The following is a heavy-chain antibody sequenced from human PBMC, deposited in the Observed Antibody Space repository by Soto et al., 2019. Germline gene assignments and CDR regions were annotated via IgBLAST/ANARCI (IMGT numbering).Heavy chain of an antibody. CDR2: IYYSGST. J-gene: IGHJ4*02. V-gene: IGHV4-59*08. D-gene: IGHD6-13*01. CDR1: GGSLSSYY. CDR3: ARHGPIAAAGTVFDY. Sequence: SETLSLTCVVSGGSLSSYYWSWIRQPPGKGLEWIGYIYYSGSTNYNPSLKSRVTISVDTSKNQFSLKLSSVTAADTAVYYCARHGPIAAAGTVFDYWGQGTLVTVSS.